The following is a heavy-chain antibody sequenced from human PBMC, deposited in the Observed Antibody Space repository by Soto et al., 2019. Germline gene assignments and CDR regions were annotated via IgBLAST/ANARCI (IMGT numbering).Heavy chain of an antibody. J-gene: IGHJ4*02. CDR3: AKAEQQLEKTSPFDY. CDR1: GFTFSSYA. V-gene: IGHV3-23*01. Sequence: GGSLRLSCAASGFTFSSYAMSWVRQAPGKGLEWVSAISGSGGSTYYADSVKGRFTISRDNSKNTLYLQMNSLRAEDTAVYYCAKAEQQLEKTSPFDYWGQGTLVTVSS. D-gene: IGHD6-13*01. CDR2: ISGSGGST.